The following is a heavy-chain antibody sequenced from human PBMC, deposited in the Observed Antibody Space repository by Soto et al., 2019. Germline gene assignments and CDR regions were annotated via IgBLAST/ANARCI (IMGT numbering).Heavy chain of an antibody. J-gene: IGHJ5*02. CDR3: SRQSTGYYYGLFDP. V-gene: IGHV4-39*01. Sequence: SETLSLTCTVSGGAILDSTYYWAWIRQPPGKGLEWIGTIFYSGGTFYTPSLKSRVTMSVDTSKNQFSLKLTSVTAADTAVYFCSRQSTGYYYGLFDPWGQGTLVTVSS. CDR1: GGAILDSTYY. CDR2: IFYSGGT. D-gene: IGHD3-22*01.